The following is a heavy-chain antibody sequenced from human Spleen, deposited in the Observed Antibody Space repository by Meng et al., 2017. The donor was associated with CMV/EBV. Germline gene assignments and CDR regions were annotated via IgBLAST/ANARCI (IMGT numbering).Heavy chain of an antibody. D-gene: IGHD1-7*01. CDR2: IYFSGST. Sequence: LRLSCTVSGASINSHCPYWSWIRQHSGKGLEWIGYIYFSGSTYYNPSLKSRLTMSVDTSKNQFSLRLRSVTAADTAVYYCARVTGSTGWIDPWGQGTLVTVSS. CDR1: GASINSHCPY. J-gene: IGHJ5*02. V-gene: IGHV4-31*03. CDR3: ARVTGSTGWIDP.